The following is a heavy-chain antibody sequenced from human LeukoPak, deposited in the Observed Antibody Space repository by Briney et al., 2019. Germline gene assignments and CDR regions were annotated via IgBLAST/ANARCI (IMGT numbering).Heavy chain of an antibody. CDR1: GFIFSDYY. Sequence: GGSLRLSCAASGFIFSDYYMSWIRQPPGKGLEWVSYISSSGSTIYYADSVEGRFTISKDNAKNSLYLQMNSLRAEDTAVYYCAELGITMIGGVWGKGTTVTISS. V-gene: IGHV3-11*04. CDR2: ISSSGSTI. D-gene: IGHD3-10*02. CDR3: AELGITMIGGV. J-gene: IGHJ6*04.